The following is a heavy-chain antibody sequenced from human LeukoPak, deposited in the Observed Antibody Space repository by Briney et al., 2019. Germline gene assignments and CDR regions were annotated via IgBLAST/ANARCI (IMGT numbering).Heavy chain of an antibody. CDR1: GFTFSSYG. V-gene: IGHV3-33*01. D-gene: IGHD3-10*01. Sequence: GGSLRLSCAASGFTFSSYGMHWVRQAPGKGLEWVAVIWYDGSNKYYADSVKGRFTISRDNSKNTLYLQMNSLRAEDTAVYYCARMYYLKYFDFWGQGTLVTVSS. CDR2: IWYDGSNK. CDR3: ARMYYLKYFDF. J-gene: IGHJ4*02.